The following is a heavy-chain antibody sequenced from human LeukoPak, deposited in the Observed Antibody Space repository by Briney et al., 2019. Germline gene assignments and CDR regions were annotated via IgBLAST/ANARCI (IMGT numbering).Heavy chain of an antibody. V-gene: IGHV3-7*01. J-gene: IGHJ4*02. D-gene: IGHD2-21*02. CDR1: RFTFSNYW. CDR3: AKWGPYCVGDYCPALDS. CDR2: INQDGSKK. Sequence: GGSLRLSCVASRFTFSNYWMSWVRQAPGKGLEWVANINQDGSKKRYADSVKGRFTVSRDNAKGSLYLQLNSLRAQDTAVYYCAKWGPYCVGDYCPALDSWGPGTLVTVSS.